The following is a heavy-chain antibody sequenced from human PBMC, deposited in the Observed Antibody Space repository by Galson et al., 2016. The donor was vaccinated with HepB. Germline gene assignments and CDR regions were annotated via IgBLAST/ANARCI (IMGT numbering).Heavy chain of an antibody. D-gene: IGHD2/OR15-2a*01. V-gene: IGHV4-39*01. CDR2: IFYSGIT. Sequence: SETLSLTCIVSGGAISSNDYYWGWIRQSPGRGLEWIGSIFYSGITYYSPSLKTRVTVSVDTSNNQFSLRLSSVTAADTAVYYCATLPDIVIVVPTDTWGQGTLVTVSS. J-gene: IGHJ5*02. CDR3: ATLPDIVIVVPTDT. CDR1: GGAISSNDYY.